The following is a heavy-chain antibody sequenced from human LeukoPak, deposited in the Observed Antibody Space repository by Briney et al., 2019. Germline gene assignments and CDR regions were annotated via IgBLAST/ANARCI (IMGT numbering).Heavy chain of an antibody. CDR1: GFTFSSYW. CDR3: ARDSSGNY. V-gene: IGHV3-7*01. Sequence: PGGSLRLSCAASGFTFSSYWMSWVRQAPGKGLEWVATIKKDGSEKYYVDSVKGRLTISRDNAKSSLYLQMNSLRGDDTAVYYCARDSSGNYWGQGTLVTVSS. J-gene: IGHJ4*02. D-gene: IGHD6-19*01. CDR2: IKKDGSEK.